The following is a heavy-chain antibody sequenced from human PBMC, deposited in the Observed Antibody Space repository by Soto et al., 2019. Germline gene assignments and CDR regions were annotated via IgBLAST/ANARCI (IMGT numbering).Heavy chain of an antibody. CDR2: VYNNGQT. J-gene: IGHJ4*02. D-gene: IGHD3-3*02. V-gene: IGHV4-39*01. CDR3: ARHLAGNRDY. Sequence: SETLSLTCTVAGGSMTRSGYYWGWIRQPPGNELQYIGSVYNNGQTYYNPSLTSRFTISRDNAKNTLYLQMNSLRAEDTAVYYCARHLAGNRDYWGQGTLVTVSS. CDR1: GGSMTRSGYY.